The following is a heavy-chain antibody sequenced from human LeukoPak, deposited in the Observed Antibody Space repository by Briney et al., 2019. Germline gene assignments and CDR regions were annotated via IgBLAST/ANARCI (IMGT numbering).Heavy chain of an antibody. J-gene: IGHJ4*02. Sequence: ASVKVSCKASGGTFSSYAISWVRQAPGQGLEWMGGIIPIFGTANYAQKFQGRVTITADESTSTAYMELSRLRSDDTAVYYCARDYDILTGYYQLVGWGQGTLVTVSS. D-gene: IGHD3-9*01. V-gene: IGHV1-69*13. CDR3: ARDYDILTGYYQLVG. CDR2: IIPIFGTA. CDR1: GGTFSSYA.